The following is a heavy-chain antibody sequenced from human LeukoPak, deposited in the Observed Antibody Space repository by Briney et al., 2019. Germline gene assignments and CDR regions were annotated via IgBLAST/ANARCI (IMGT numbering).Heavy chain of an antibody. CDR2: IYWDDDK. CDR3: AHRGPIHFDY. CDR1: GASISSGTDY. Sequence: QTLSLTCTVSGASISSGTDYWGWIRQPPGKALEWLALIYWDDDKRYSPSLKSRLTITKDTSKNQVVLTMTNMDPVDTATYYCAHRGPIHFDYWGQGTLVTVSS. J-gene: IGHJ4*02. V-gene: IGHV2-5*02.